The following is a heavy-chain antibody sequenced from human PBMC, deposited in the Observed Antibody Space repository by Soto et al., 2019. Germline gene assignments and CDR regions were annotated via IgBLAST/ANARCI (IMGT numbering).Heavy chain of an antibody. CDR3: EVYGAGSSWFDP. CDR1: GFTFSSYA. CDR2: ISGSGGST. D-gene: IGHD3-10*01. V-gene: IGHV3-23*01. Sequence: EVQLLESGGGLVQPGGSLRLSCAASGFTFSSYAMSWVRQAPGTGLEWVSAISGSGGSTYYADSVKGRFTISSDNSNNTLYLQMNSLRAEDTAVYYCEVYGAGSSWFDPWGQGTLVTVCS. J-gene: IGHJ5*02.